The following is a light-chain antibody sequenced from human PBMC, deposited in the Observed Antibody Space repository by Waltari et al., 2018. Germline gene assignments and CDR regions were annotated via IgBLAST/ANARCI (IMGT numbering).Light chain of an antibody. V-gene: IGLV3-25*03. CDR1: AFPNQY. J-gene: IGLJ3*02. CDR2: KDT. Sequence: YELKQPPSVSVSPGQTARITCSGDAFPNQYASWCQQKPGQAPVVVIYKDTERPSGIPERFSGSSSGTTVTLTISEVQAEDAADYYCQSGDSSGTSWVFGGGTKLTVL. CDR3: QSGDSSGTSWV.